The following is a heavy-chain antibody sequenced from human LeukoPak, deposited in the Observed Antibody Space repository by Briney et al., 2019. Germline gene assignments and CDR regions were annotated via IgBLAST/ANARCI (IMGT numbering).Heavy chain of an antibody. CDR1: GGSISSSSYY. V-gene: IGHV4-39*01. CDR3: ARHVGGCSGGNCYSFGYFDY. CDR2: IYYSGSH. J-gene: IGHJ4*02. D-gene: IGHD2-15*01. Sequence: SETLSLTCTVSGGSISSSSYYWGWIRQPPGKGLEWIGSIYYSGSHYYNPSLKSRVTISADTSKNQFSLKLSSVTAAETAVYYCARHVGGCSGGNCYSFGYFDYWGQGTLVTVSS.